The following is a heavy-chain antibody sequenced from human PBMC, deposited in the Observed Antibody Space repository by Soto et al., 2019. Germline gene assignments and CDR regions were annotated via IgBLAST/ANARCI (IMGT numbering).Heavy chain of an antibody. V-gene: IGHV3-33*01. Sequence: GGSLRLSCAASGFTFSSYGMHWVRQAPGKGLEWVAVIWYDGSNKYYADSVKGRFTISRDNSKNTLYLQMNSLRAEDTAVYYCARGSQERKTYYYDSSGTSPYYYYGMDVWGQGTTVTVSS. CDR2: IWYDGSNK. J-gene: IGHJ6*02. CDR1: GFTFSSYG. CDR3: ARGSQERKTYYYDSSGTSPYYYYGMDV. D-gene: IGHD3-22*01.